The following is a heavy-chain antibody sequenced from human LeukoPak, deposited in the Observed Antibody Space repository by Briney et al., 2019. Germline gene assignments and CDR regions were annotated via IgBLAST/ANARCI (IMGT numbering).Heavy chain of an antibody. Sequence: SETLSLTCTVSGGSISSSSSYWGWIRQPPGKGLEWIGNLYYSGSTYYNPSLKSRVTISVDTSKNQFSLKLSSVTAADTAVYYCARLGGTYDAFDIWGQGTMVTVSS. V-gene: IGHV4-39*01. J-gene: IGHJ3*02. CDR3: ARLGGTYDAFDI. CDR2: LYYSGST. D-gene: IGHD1-26*01. CDR1: GGSISSSSSY.